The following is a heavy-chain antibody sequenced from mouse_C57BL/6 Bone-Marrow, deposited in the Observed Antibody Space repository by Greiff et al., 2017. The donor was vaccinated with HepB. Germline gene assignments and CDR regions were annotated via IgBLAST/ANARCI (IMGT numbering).Heavy chain of an antibody. CDR3: AREWNYYGSSRYYFDY. CDR1: GYTFTDYN. J-gene: IGHJ2*01. V-gene: IGHV1-22*01. D-gene: IGHD1-1*01. Sequence: EVQLQESGPELVKPGASVKMSCKASGYTFTDYNIHWVKQSHGKSLEWIGYINPNNGGTSYNQKFKGKATLTVNTSSSTAYMELRSLTSEDSAVYYCAREWNYYGSSRYYFDYWGQGTTLTVSS. CDR2: INPNNGGT.